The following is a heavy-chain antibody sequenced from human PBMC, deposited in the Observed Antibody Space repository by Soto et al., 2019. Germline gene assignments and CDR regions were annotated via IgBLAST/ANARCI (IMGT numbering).Heavy chain of an antibody. J-gene: IGHJ4*01. D-gene: IGHD6-19*01. Sequence: ASVKVACKASGYTFTKYYIHWVRQAPGQGLEWMGWIDPNSGATNFAEHLQDRVTMVRNTSISTAYVELSRLTSDDTAVYYCASKVSSSGWYYFDYWGHGTLFTVSS. CDR1: GYTFTKYY. CDR2: IDPNSGAT. V-gene: IGHV1-2*02. CDR3: ASKVSSSGWYYFDY.